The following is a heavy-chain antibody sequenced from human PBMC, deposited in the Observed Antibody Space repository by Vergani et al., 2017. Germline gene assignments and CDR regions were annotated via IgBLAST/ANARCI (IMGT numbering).Heavy chain of an antibody. D-gene: IGHD3-10*01. J-gene: IGHJ4*02. CDR1: GVSMQSGSFY. CDR3: ARDTLGVVDY. CDR2: VYPSGST. V-gene: IGHV4-61*02. Sequence: QVQLHESGPGLVKPSETLSLICSVSGVSMQSGSFYWTWIRQTAERRLEWMGRVYPSGSTNYNPSLKSRVTISVDTSKNQFSLKLSSVTAADTAVYYCARDTLGVVDYWGQGTLVTVSS.